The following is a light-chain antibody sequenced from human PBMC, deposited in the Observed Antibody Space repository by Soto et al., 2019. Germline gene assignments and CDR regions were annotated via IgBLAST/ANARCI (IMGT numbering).Light chain of an antibody. J-gene: IGKJ1*01. V-gene: IGKV3-20*01. Sequence: EIVLTQSPGTLSLSPGERATLACRASESVRSNYLAWYQQKPGQAPRLLIYGASSRATGIPDRFSGSGSGTDFTLTINRLEPEDFAVYYCPQYCPSPRTFGQGTQVEIK. CDR2: GAS. CDR1: ESVRSNY. CDR3: PQYCPSPRT.